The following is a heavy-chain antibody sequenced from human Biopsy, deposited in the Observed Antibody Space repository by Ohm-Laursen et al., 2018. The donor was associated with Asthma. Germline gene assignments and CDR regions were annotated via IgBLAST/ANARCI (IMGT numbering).Heavy chain of an antibody. CDR1: GFTFGDYW. CDR2: IKHDGTEK. Sequence: SLRLSCAASGFTFGDYWMSWVRQVPGKGLEWVANIKHDGTEKNHVDSLKGRFTISRDNAKNSLYLQMNSLRAEDTAVYYCARTFHVWSPYRAEHYQLWGQGTLVTVPS. D-gene: IGHD3-3*02. J-gene: IGHJ1*01. CDR3: ARTFHVWSPYRAEHYQL. V-gene: IGHV3-7*01.